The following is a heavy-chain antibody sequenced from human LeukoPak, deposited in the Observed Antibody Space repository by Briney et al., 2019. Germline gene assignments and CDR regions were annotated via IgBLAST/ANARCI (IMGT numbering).Heavy chain of an antibody. CDR3: ARGVVVHEYTYGTFDY. Sequence: ASVKVSCKASGYTFTSYYIHWVRRAPGQGLQWMGIINPSAGTTTYAQRFQGRVTMTRDTSTSTVYMELSSLRSEDTAEYYCARGVVVHEYTYGTFDYWGQGTLVTVSS. D-gene: IGHD5-18*01. V-gene: IGHV1-46*01. CDR1: GYTFTSYY. CDR2: INPSAGTT. J-gene: IGHJ4*02.